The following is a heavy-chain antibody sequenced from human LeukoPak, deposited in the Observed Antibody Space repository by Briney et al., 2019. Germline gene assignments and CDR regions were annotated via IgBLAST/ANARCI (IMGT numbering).Heavy chain of an antibody. CDR1: GFTHSSNY. D-gene: IGHD5-18*01. Sequence: GGSLTLTSPATGFTHSSNYMSRVRQPPGQEPQSASVIYSGGSTYYADSVKGRFTISRDNSKNTLYLQMNSLRAEDTAVYYCARAPDTELDYWGQGTLVAVSS. CDR3: ARAPDTELDY. V-gene: IGHV3-53*01. J-gene: IGHJ4*02. CDR2: IYSGGST.